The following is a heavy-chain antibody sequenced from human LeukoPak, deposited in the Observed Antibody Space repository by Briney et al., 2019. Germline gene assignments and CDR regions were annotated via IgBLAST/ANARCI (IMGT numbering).Heavy chain of an antibody. CDR2: IYYSGST. V-gene: IGHV4-39*07. CDR3: ARAVVRDFDY. D-gene: IGHD2-15*01. CDR1: GFTVSSDY. J-gene: IGHJ4*02. Sequence: GSPRLSCAASGFTVSSDYMSWVRQPPGKGLEWIGSIYYSGSTYYTPSLKSRVTISKDTSKNQFSLILTSVTAADTAVYYCARAVVRDFDYWGQGTLVTVSS.